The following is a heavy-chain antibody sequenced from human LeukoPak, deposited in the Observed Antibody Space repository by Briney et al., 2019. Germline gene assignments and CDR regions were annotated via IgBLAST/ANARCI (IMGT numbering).Heavy chain of an antibody. CDR1: GFSVGSFW. D-gene: IGHD1-1*01. CDR3: TRGQKWNLLPAEH. J-gene: IGHJ4*02. Sequence: GGSLSLSCVDSGFSVGSFWMSWVRQAPGKGLEWVSSISSTRFYIYYADSVKGRFTISRDNAKDSLYLQMNSLRADDTAVYYCTRGQKWNLLPAEHWGQGPLVAVSS. V-gene: IGHV3-21*01. CDR2: ISSTRFYI.